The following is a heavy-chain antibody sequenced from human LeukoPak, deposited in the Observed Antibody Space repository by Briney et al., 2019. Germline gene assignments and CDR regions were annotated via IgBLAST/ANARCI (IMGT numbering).Heavy chain of an antibody. CDR1: GGSFSGYY. D-gene: IGHD3-16*02. V-gene: IGHV4-34*01. J-gene: IGHJ4*02. Sequence: SETLSLTCGVYGGSFSGYYWSWIRQPPGKGLEWIGEINHSGSTNYNPSLKSRVTISVDTSKNQFSLKLSSVTAADTAVYYCARPSYDYVWGSYRSVNHFDYWGQGTLVTVSS. CDR3: ARPSYDYVWGSYRSVNHFDY. CDR2: INHSGST.